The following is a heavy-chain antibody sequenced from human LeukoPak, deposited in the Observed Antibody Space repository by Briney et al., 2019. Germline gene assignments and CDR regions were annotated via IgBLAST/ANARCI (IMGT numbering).Heavy chain of an antibody. Sequence: SVKVTCKASGGTFSSYAISWVRQAPGQGLEWMGGIIPIFGTANYAQKFQGRVTITADESTSTAYMELSSLRSEDTAVYYCARGSIVVVPAALDYWGQGTLVTVSS. J-gene: IGHJ4*02. CDR1: GGTFSSYA. D-gene: IGHD2-2*01. V-gene: IGHV1-69*13. CDR2: IIPIFGTA. CDR3: ARGSIVVVPAALDY.